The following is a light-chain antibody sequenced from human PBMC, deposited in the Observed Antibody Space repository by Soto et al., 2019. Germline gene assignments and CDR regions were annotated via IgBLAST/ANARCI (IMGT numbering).Light chain of an antibody. CDR1: SSDVGGYNY. J-gene: IGLJ2*01. CDR2: EVS. CDR3: SSYAGSSTFVV. Sequence: QSALTQPPSASGSPGQSVTISCTGTSSDVGGYNYVSWYQQHAGKGPKLMIYEVSKRPSGVSNRFSGSKSGNTASLTISGLQAEDEADYYCSSYAGSSTFVVFGGGTKLTVL. V-gene: IGLV2-23*02.